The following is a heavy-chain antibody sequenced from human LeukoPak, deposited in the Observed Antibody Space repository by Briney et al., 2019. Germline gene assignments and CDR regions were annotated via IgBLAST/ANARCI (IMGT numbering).Heavy chain of an antibody. CDR2: INHSGST. Sequence: SETLSLTCAVYGGSFSGYYWSWIRQPPGKGLEWIGEINHSGSTNYNPSLKSRVTISVDTSKNQFSLKLSSVTAAYTAVYYCAVPAATNHNNAFDIWGQGTMVTVSS. J-gene: IGHJ3*02. V-gene: IGHV4-34*01. CDR1: GGSFSGYY. D-gene: IGHD2-2*01. CDR3: AVPAATNHNNAFDI.